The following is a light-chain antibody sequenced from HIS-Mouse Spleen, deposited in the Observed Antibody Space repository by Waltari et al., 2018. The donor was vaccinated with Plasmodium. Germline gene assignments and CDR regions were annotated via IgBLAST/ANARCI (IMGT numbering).Light chain of an antibody. CDR1: KLGDKY. Sequence: SYELTQPPSVSVSPGQTASITCSGDKLGDKYACWYQQKPGQSPVRVIYQDSKRPSGIPGRFSCSNSGNTATLTISGTQAMDEADYYCQAWDSSTAVFGGGTKLTVL. CDR3: QAWDSSTAV. CDR2: QDS. V-gene: IGLV3-1*01. J-gene: IGLJ3*02.